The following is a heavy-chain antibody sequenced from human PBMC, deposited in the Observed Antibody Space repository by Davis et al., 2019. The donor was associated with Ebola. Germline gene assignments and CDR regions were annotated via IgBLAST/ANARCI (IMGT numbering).Heavy chain of an antibody. Sequence: AASVKVSCKASGYTFTSYAMHWVRQAPGQGLEWMGWINPNSGGTNYAQKFQGWVTLTRDTSISTAYMELSRLRSDDTAVYYCARRGREWLDHYGMDVWGQGTTVTVSS. V-gene: IGHV1-2*04. J-gene: IGHJ6*02. CDR1: GYTFTSYA. D-gene: IGHD3-3*01. CDR3: ARRGREWLDHYGMDV. CDR2: INPNSGGT.